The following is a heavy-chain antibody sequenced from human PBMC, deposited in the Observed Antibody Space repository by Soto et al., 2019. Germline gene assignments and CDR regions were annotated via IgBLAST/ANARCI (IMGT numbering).Heavy chain of an antibody. J-gene: IGHJ4*02. Sequence: QVQLQQWGAGLLKPSETLSLTCAVYGGSFSGYYWSWIRQPPGKGLEWIGEINHSGSTNHNPSLKSRVTISVETSKNQFSLKLSSVTAADTAVYYCARGRGITNHPPGYWGQGTLVTVSS. V-gene: IGHV4-34*01. CDR1: GGSFSGYY. D-gene: IGHD3-10*01. CDR2: INHSGST. CDR3: ARGRGITNHPPGY.